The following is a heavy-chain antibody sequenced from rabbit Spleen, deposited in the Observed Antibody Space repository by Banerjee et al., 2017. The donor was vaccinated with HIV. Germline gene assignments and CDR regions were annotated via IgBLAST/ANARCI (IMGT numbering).Heavy chain of an antibody. D-gene: IGHD6-1*01. J-gene: IGHJ4*01. V-gene: IGHV1S40*01. CDR3: VREAGYGGYGDANL. CDR1: GFSFNSGYD. CDR2: IVPIFGVT. Sequence: QSLEESGGGLVKPEASLTLTCKASGFSFNSGYDMCWVRQAPGKGLEWIGYIVPIFGVTYYANWVNGRFTISSHNAQNTLYLQLNSLTAADTATYFCVREAGYGGYGDANLWGQGTLVTVS.